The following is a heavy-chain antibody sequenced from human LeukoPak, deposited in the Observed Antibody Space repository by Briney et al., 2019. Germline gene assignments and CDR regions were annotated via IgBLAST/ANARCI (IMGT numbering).Heavy chain of an antibody. D-gene: IGHD3-3*01. CDR2: INPSGGST. CDR3: ARGGYDFSSGYYPSR. Sequence: ASVKVSCKASGYTFTSYYMHWVRQAPGQGLEWMGIINPSGGSTSYAQKFQGRVTMTRDTSTSTVYMELNSLRSEDTAVYYCARGGYDFSSGYYPSRWGQGTLVTVSS. V-gene: IGHV1-46*01. J-gene: IGHJ4*02. CDR1: GYTFTSYY.